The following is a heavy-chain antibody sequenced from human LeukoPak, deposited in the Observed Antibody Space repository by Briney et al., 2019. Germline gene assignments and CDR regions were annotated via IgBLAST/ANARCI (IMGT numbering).Heavy chain of an antibody. CDR1: GFTFSSYS. CDR2: ISYDGSNK. J-gene: IGHJ6*02. Sequence: GGSLRLSCAASGFTFSSYSMNWVRQAPGKGLEWVAVISYDGSNKYYADSVKGRFTISRDNSKNTLYLQMNSLRAEDTAVYYCAKWGHITMVREYYYGMDVWGQGTTVTVSS. D-gene: IGHD3-10*01. V-gene: IGHV3-30*18. CDR3: AKWGHITMVREYYYGMDV.